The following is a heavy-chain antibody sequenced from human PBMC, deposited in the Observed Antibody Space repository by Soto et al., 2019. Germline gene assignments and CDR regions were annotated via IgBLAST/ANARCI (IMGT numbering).Heavy chain of an antibody. CDR2: IYSGGTT. Sequence: PGGSLRLSCAASGFTVTNKYMTWVRQAPGKGLEWVSIIYSGGTTYYADSVKGRFTISRDNSKNSLYLQMNSLRTEDTALYYCAKDIRRYCISTSCYYYYGMDVWGQGTTVTVSS. J-gene: IGHJ6*02. CDR1: GFTVTNKY. CDR3: AKDIRRYCISTSCYYYYGMDV. D-gene: IGHD2-2*01. V-gene: IGHV3-53*05.